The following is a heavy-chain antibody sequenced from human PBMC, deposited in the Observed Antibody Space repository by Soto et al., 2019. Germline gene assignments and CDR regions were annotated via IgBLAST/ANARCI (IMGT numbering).Heavy chain of an antibody. J-gene: IGHJ6*02. CDR1: GYTFTGYY. D-gene: IGHD3-10*01. V-gene: IGHV1-2*02. CDR2: INPHGGGT. CDR3: ASAILPAGGAAVYYYYYGMDV. Sequence: QVQLVQSGAEVKKPGASVKVSCKATGYTFTGYYMHWGRQAAGQGLEWMGWINPHGGGTNYAQKVQGGVALTRMMSISTAYLAVSSLRSDGTDAYYCASAILPAGGAAVYYYYYGMDVWSQRTTVTVS.